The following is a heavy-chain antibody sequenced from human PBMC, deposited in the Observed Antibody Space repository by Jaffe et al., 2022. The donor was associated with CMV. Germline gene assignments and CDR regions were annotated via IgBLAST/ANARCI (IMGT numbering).Heavy chain of an antibody. J-gene: IGHJ4*02. CDR1: RFTFRSYW. Sequence: EVHLEESGGGLVQPGRSLRLSCTASRFTFRSYWMYWVRQGPGKGLVWVSRISPDGTETIYADSVGGRFTISRDNAKNTLYLQMNSLGVDDAAVYYCVAYNWKSPMYWGQGILVTVSS. CDR3: VAYNWKSPMY. V-gene: IGHV3-74*01. D-gene: IGHD1-20*01. CDR2: ISPDGTET.